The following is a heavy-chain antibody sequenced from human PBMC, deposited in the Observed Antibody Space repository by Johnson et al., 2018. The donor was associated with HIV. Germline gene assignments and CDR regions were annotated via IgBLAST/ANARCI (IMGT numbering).Heavy chain of an antibody. V-gene: IGHV3-7*01. CDR1: GFTFSSYG. J-gene: IGHJ3*02. D-gene: IGHD2-15*01. Sequence: VQLVESGGGVVQPGRSLRLSCAASGFTFSSYGIHWVRQAPGKGLEWVANIKQDGSEKYYVDSVKGRFTISRDNAKNSLYLQLNSLTAEDTAVYYCARAGIVFNIWGQGTMVTVSS. CDR2: IKQDGSEK. CDR3: ARAGIVFNI.